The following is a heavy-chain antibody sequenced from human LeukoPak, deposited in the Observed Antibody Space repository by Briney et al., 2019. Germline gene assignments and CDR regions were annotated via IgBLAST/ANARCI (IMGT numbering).Heavy chain of an antibody. CDR1: GYTFTGYY. Sequence: GASVMVSCKASGYTFTGYYMHWVRQAPGQGLEWMGWINPNSGGTNYAQKFQGRVTMTRDTSISTAYMELSRLRSDDTAVYYCARDEGRYCSGGSCRYPDYWGQGTLVTVSS. D-gene: IGHD2-15*01. CDR3: ARDEGRYCSGGSCRYPDY. CDR2: INPNSGGT. J-gene: IGHJ4*02. V-gene: IGHV1-2*02.